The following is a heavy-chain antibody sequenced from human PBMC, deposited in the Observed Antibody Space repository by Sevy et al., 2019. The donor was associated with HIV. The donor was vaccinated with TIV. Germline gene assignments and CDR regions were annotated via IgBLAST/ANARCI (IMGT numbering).Heavy chain of an antibody. V-gene: IGHV3-30-3*01. CDR3: ARDFLGYGYSGYGQGPYAFDI. CDR2: ISYDGSNK. J-gene: IGHJ3*02. D-gene: IGHD5-12*01. Sequence: GGSLRLSCAASGFTFSSYAMHWVRQAPGKGLEWVAVISYDGSNKYYADSVKGRFTMSRDNSKNTLYLQMNSLRAEDTAVYYCARDFLGYGYSGYGQGPYAFDIWGQGTMVTVSS. CDR1: GFTFSSYA.